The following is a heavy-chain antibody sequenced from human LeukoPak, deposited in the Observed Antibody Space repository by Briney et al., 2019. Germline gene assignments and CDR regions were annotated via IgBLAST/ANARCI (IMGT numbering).Heavy chain of an antibody. CDR2: IDSDGSST. Sequence: GGSLRLSCAASGFTFSRYWMHWVRQPPGKGLVWVSRIDSDGSSTDYADSVKGRFTISRDNAENTLYLQMNSLRAEDTAVYYCATLSYSTSWRLDAFDIWGQGTTVTVSS. CDR3: ATLSYSTSWRLDAFDI. CDR1: GFTFSRYW. V-gene: IGHV3-74*01. J-gene: IGHJ3*02. D-gene: IGHD6-13*01.